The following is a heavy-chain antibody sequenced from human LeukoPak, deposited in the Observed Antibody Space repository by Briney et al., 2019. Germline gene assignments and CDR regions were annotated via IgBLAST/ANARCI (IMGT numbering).Heavy chain of an antibody. D-gene: IGHD3-3*01. Sequence: GGSLRLSCAASGFFFSNYWMSWVRQAQGKGLEWVANINLDGNGRFYVDSVKGRFTISRDNNKKSVYLRMNSLRAEDTAVYYCARDTDDFQGLDIWGQGTRVTVSS. CDR2: INLDGNGR. J-gene: IGHJ3*02. CDR1: GFFFSNYW. CDR3: ARDTDDFQGLDI. V-gene: IGHV3-7*01.